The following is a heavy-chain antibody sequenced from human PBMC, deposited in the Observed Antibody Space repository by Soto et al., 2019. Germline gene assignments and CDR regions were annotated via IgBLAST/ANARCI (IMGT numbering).Heavy chain of an antibody. D-gene: IGHD5-12*01. J-gene: IGHJ4*02. V-gene: IGHV4-39*01. Sequence: SETLSPTCTVSGGSISSSSYYWGWIRQPPGKGLEWIGSIYYSGSTYYNPSLKSRVTISVDTSKNQFSLKLSSVTAADTAVYYCASRGRRPYYFDYWGQGTLVTVSS. CDR2: IYYSGST. CDR3: ASRGRRPYYFDY. CDR1: GGSISSSSYY.